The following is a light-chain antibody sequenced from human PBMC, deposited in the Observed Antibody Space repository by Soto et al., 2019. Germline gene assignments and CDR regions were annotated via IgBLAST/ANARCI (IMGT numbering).Light chain of an antibody. CDR2: SAS. J-gene: IGKJ4*01. V-gene: IGKV1-6*01. CDR1: QGVRDD. Sequence: IQMTQSPSSLSASVGDRVTITCRASQGVRDDVGWYQQKPRKAPKLLIYSASTLQSGVPSRFSGSGSGTDFTLTISGLQPEDFSTYYCLQESNYPLPFGGGPKVELQ. CDR3: LQESNYPLP.